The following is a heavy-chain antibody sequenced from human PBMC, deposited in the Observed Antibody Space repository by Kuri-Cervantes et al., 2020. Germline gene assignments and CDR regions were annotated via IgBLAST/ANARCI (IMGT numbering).Heavy chain of an antibody. CDR1: GYTFTSYD. CDR2: ISIYNGHT. V-gene: IGHV1-18*01. J-gene: IGHJ4*02. Sequence: ASVKVSCKASGYTFTSYDINWVRQATGQGLEWMGWISIYNGHTNYAQKSQDRVTMTTDTSTSTAYMELTSLTSDDTAVYYCAKVAQAYFDYWGQGTLVTVSS. CDR3: AKVAQAYFDY.